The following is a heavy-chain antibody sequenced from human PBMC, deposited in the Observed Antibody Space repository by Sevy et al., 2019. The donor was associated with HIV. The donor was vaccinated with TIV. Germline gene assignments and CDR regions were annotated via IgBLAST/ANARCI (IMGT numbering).Heavy chain of an antibody. Sequence: SGPTLVNPTQTLTLTCTYSGLSLNVDNAGVGWIRQPPGKALEWLALIYWNDVKRYSPSLKRRLTITKDTSKNQVVLTTTTMEPVDTATYYCAHTLDTFTSWSAYYNFHGLDVWGPGTAVTVSS. CDR2: IYWNDVK. CDR3: AHTLDTFTSWSAYYNFHGLDV. J-gene: IGHJ6*02. D-gene: IGHD2-2*02. V-gene: IGHV2-5*01. CDR1: GLSLNVDNAG.